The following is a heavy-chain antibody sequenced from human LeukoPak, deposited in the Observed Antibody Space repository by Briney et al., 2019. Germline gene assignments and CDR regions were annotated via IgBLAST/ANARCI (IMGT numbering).Heavy chain of an antibody. J-gene: IGHJ4*02. CDR3: ARDLYDSSGYYYFDY. V-gene: IGHV4-31*03. D-gene: IGHD3-22*01. CDR2: IYYSGST. Sequence: SQTLSLTCSVSGGSISSGTYYWSWIRQHPGKGLEWIGYIYYSGSTYYNPSLKSRVTISIDTSKNQFSLKLSSVTAADTAVYYCARDLYDSSGYYYFDYWGQGTLVTVSS. CDR1: GGSISSGTYY.